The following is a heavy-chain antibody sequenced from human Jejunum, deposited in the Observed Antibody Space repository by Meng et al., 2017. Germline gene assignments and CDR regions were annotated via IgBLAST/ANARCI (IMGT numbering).Heavy chain of an antibody. Sequence: GESLKISCAASGFTFSSYDMTWVRQAPGKGLEWVSAISGSGGLRYYADSMKGRFTVSRDNSKNTLYLQMNSLRAENTAIYYCAKGLVGTKIHDAFDIWGQGTMVTVSS. CDR3: AKGLVGTKIHDAFDI. CDR2: ISGSGGLR. CDR1: GFTFSSYD. J-gene: IGHJ3*02. V-gene: IGHV3-23*01. D-gene: IGHD7-27*01.